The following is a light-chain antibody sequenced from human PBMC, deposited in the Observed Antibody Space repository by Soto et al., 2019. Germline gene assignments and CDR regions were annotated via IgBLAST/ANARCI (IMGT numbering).Light chain of an antibody. J-gene: IGKJ2*01. Sequence: DIQMTQSPSSLSASVGDRVPITCRASQSMNIYVNWYQQKPGKAPQVLIYGASNLQSGVPSRFSGSGSVTDFTLTISSLQPEDFGIYYCQQTSRAPRTFGHGNKQEIQ. CDR2: GAS. CDR1: QSMNIY. CDR3: QQTSRAPRT. V-gene: IGKV1-39*01.